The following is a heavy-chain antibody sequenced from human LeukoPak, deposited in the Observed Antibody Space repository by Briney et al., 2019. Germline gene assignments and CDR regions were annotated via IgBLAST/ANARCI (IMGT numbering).Heavy chain of an antibody. D-gene: IGHD5-18*01. CDR3: AREGTAIEIDY. J-gene: IGHJ4*02. CDR2: IWYDGSNK. V-gene: IGHV3-33*01. Sequence: GGSLRLSCAASGFTFSSYGMHWVRQAPGKGLEWVAVIWYDGSNKYYADSVKGRFTISRDNSKNTLYLQMNSLRAEDTAVYYCAREGTAIEIDYWGQGTLVTVSS. CDR1: GFTFSSYG.